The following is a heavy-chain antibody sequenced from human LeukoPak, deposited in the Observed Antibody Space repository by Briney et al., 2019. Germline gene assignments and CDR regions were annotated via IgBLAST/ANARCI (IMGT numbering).Heavy chain of an antibody. CDR2: INPNSGGT. Sequence: ASVTVSFTASGYTFTGYYMHWVRQAPGQGLEWMGWINPNSGGTNYAQKFQGRVTMTRDTSISTAYMELSRLRSDDTAVYYCASRPGYSSGWYRVDYWGQGTLVTVSS. CDR1: GYTFTGYY. CDR3: ASRPGYSSGWYRVDY. D-gene: IGHD6-19*01. J-gene: IGHJ4*02. V-gene: IGHV1-2*02.